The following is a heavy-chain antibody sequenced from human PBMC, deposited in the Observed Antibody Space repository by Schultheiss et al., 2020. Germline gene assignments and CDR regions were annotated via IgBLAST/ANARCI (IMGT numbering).Heavy chain of an antibody. CDR1: GYSISSGYY. V-gene: IGHV4-38-2*02. J-gene: IGHJ4*02. CDR2: IYHSGST. CDR3: AREARYCSTGSCSFLDY. D-gene: IGHD2-15*01. Sequence: SETLSLTCVVSGYSISSGYYWAWIRQPPGKGLEWIGTIYHSGSTYYNPSLKSRVTISVDTSKNQFSLNLTSVTAADTAVYYCAREARYCSTGSCSFLDYWGQGTLVTVSS.